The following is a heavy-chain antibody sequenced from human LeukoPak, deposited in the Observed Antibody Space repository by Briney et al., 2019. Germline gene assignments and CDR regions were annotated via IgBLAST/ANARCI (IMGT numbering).Heavy chain of an antibody. Sequence: ASVKVSCKASGYTFTSYYMHWVRQAPGQGLEWMGIINASGGSTSYAQNFQGRVTMTRDTSTSTAYMELRSLRSDDTAVYYCARVSGIGATIKWIIDCWGQGTLVTVSS. CDR1: GYTFTSYY. CDR3: ARVSGIGATIKWIIDC. J-gene: IGHJ4*02. CDR2: INASGGST. V-gene: IGHV1-46*01. D-gene: IGHD5-24*01.